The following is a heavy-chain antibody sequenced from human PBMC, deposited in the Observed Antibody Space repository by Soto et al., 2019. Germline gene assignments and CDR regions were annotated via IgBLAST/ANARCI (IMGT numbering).Heavy chain of an antibody. CDR3: ARESLLSTMIVVAYPDY. V-gene: IGHV3-30-3*01. CDR2: ISYDGSNK. J-gene: IGHJ4*02. D-gene: IGHD3-22*01. Sequence: PGGSLRLSCAASGFTFSSYAMHWVRQAPGKGLEWVAVISYDGSNKYYADSVKGRFTISRDNSKNTLYLQMNSLRAEDTAVYYCARESLLSTMIVVAYPDYWGQGTLVTVSS. CDR1: GFTFSSYA.